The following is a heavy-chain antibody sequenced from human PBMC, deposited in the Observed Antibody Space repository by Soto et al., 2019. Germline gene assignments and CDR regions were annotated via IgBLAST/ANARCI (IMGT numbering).Heavy chain of an antibody. D-gene: IGHD2-15*01. CDR3: ARDQGYCSGVSCYTYWLGP. V-gene: IGHV4-31*03. J-gene: IGHJ5*02. Sequence: LSLTCTVSGGSISIGVYYWSWIRPHLGKGLKWIGYIYYSGSTYNNPYLKSRVTISVDTSKNQFSLKLSSVTAADRAVYYCARDQGYCSGVSCYTYWLGPWGQGTLVTVSS. CDR1: GGSISIGVYY. CDR2: IYYSGST.